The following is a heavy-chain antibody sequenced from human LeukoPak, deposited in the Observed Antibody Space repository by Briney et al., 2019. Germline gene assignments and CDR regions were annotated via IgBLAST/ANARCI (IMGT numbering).Heavy chain of an antibody. D-gene: IGHD6-19*01. Sequence: GGSPRLSCAASGFTFSSYGMHWVRQAPGKGLEWVAFIRYDGSNKYYADSVKGRFTISRDNSKNTLYLQMNSLRAEDTAVYYCAKETYSSGWYELDYWGQGTLVTVSS. CDR3: AKETYSSGWYELDY. V-gene: IGHV3-30*02. CDR1: GFTFSSYG. CDR2: IRYDGSNK. J-gene: IGHJ4*02.